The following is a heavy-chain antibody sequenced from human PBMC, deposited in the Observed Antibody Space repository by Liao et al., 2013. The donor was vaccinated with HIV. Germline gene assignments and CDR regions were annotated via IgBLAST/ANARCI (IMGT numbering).Heavy chain of an antibody. CDR3: ARGTRWFGEVRLDY. V-gene: IGHV4-61*02. CDR1: GGPITFGEYY. D-gene: IGHD3-10*01. J-gene: IGHJ4*02. Sequence: QVQLQESGPGLVKPSQTLSLTCSVSGGPITFGEYYWSWIRQPAGKGLEWIGRIYTSGSTNYNPSLKSRVTMSVDTSKNQFSLKLSSVTAADTAVYYCARGTRWFGEVRLDYWGQGTLVTVSS. CDR2: IYTSGST.